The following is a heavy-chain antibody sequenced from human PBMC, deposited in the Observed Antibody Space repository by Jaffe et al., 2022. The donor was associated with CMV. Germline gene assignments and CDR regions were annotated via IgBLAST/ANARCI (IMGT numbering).Heavy chain of an antibody. CDR1: GYTFTSYG. J-gene: IGHJ6*02. CDR2: ISAYNGNT. D-gene: IGHD3-3*01. V-gene: IGHV1-18*01. Sequence: QVQLVQSGAEVKKPGASVKVSCKASGYTFTSYGISWVRQAPGQGLEWMGWISAYNGNTNYAQKLQGRVTMTTDTSTSTAYMELRSLRSDDTAVYYCAREGRYDFWSGYYPRPAAHYYYYGMDVWGQGTTVTVSS. CDR3: AREGRYDFWSGYYPRPAAHYYYYGMDV.